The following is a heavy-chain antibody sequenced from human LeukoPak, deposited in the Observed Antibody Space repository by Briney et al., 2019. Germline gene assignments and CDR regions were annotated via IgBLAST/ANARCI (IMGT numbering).Heavy chain of an antibody. V-gene: IGHV3-23*01. J-gene: IGHJ4*02. CDR3: AKVVGYSNS. CDR2: IRGSAGTT. Sequence: DWVSPIRGSAGTTYSAASVKGRFTISRDNSKNTLYLQMNSLRAEDTAVYYCAKVVGYSNSWGPGPLVTVSS. D-gene: IGHD4-11*01.